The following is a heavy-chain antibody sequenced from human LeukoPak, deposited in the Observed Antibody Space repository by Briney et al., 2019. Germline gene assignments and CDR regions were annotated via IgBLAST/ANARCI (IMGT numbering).Heavy chain of an antibody. CDR1: GFTFSSYW. Sequence: GGSLGLSCAASGFTFSSYWMSWVRQAPGKGLEWVANIKQDGSEKYYVDSVKGRFTISRDNAKNSLYLQMNSLRAEDTAVYYCARHERYYYGSGSYSSFDYWGQGTLVTVSS. V-gene: IGHV3-7*01. D-gene: IGHD3-10*01. CDR3: ARHERYYYGSGSYSSFDY. CDR2: IKQDGSEK. J-gene: IGHJ4*02.